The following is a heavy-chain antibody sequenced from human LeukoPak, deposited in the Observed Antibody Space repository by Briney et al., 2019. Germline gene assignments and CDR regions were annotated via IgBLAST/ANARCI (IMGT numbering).Heavy chain of an antibody. CDR2: IYYSGST. CDR3: ARREQWLVGDDY. V-gene: IGHV4-59*01. CDR1: GGSISSYY. Sequence: SETLSLTCTVSGGSISSYYWSWIRQPPGKGLEWIGYIYYSGSTNYNPSLKSRVTISVDTSKNQFSLKLSSVTAADTAAYYCARREQWLVGDDYWGQGTLVTVSS. J-gene: IGHJ4*02. D-gene: IGHD6-19*01.